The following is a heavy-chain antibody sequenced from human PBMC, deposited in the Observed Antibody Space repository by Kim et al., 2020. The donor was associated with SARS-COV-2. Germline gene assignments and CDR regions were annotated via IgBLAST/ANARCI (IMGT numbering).Heavy chain of an antibody. CDR3: ARDESLLWFGEHGAFDI. V-gene: IGHV1-18*01. CDR2: ISAYNGNT. CDR1: GYTFTSYG. D-gene: IGHD3-10*01. Sequence: ASVKVSCKASGYTFTSYGISWVRQAPGQGLEWMGWISAYNGNTNYAQKLQGRVTMTTDTSTSTAYMELRSLRSDDTAVYYCARDESLLWFGEHGAFDIWGQGTMVTVSS. J-gene: IGHJ3*02.